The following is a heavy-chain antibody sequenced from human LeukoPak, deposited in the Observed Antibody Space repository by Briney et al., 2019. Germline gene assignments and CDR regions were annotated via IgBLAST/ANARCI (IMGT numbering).Heavy chain of an antibody. CDR3: ARVGGVTTGARNYCYYMDV. CDR2: ISSSSSYI. V-gene: IGHV3-21*01. Sequence: GGSLRLSCAASGFTFSSYGMHWVRQAPGKGLEWVSSISSSSSYIYYADSVRGRFTISRDNAKNSLYLQMNSLRAEDTAVYYCARVGGVTTGARNYCYYMDVWGKGTTVTVSS. J-gene: IGHJ6*03. CDR1: GFTFSSYG. D-gene: IGHD1-1*01.